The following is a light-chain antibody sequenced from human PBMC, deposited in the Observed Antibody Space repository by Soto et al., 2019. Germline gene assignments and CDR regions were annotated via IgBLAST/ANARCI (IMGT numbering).Light chain of an antibody. CDR3: QQYGSSPWT. V-gene: IGKV3-20*01. CDR2: GAS. Sequence: EIGMTRSPATLSVSPGERATLSCGASQSVSSNYLAWYQQKPGQAPRLLIYGASSRATGIPDRFSGSGSGTDFTLTISRLEPEDFAVYYCQQYGSSPWTFGQGTKVDIK. CDR1: QSVSSNY. J-gene: IGKJ1*01.